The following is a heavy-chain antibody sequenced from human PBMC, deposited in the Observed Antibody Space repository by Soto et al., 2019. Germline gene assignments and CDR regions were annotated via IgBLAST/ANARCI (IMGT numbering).Heavy chain of an antibody. J-gene: IGHJ4*01. V-gene: IGHV3-30*18. D-gene: IGHD1-26*01. CDR2: ISYDGSNK. CDR3: AKDLSGSSDY. CDR1: GFTCSSYG. Sequence: XGSLILSCSASGFTCSSYGMHWVRQAPGKGLEWVAVISYDGSNKYYADSVKGRFTISRDNSKNTLYLQMNSLRAEDTAVYYCAKDLSGSSDYWGQGTMVTV.